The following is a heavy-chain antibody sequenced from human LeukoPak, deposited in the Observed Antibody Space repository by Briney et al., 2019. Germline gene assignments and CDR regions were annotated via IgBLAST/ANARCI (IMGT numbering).Heavy chain of an antibody. J-gene: IGHJ3*02. CDR3: AREGLGFPDAFDI. V-gene: IGHV3-53*01. CDR1: GFTVSNNY. CDR2: IYSGGSK. Sequence: PGGSLRLSCAASGFTVSNNYMNWVRQAPGKGLEWVSTIYSGGSKYYAESVKGRFTISRENSENTLYLQMNSLRVEDTAVYYCAREGLGFPDAFDIWGQGTMVTVSS. D-gene: IGHD6-6*01.